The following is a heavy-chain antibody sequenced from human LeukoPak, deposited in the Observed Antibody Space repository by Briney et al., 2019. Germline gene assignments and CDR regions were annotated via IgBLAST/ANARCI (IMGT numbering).Heavy chain of an antibody. J-gene: IGHJ4*02. CDR1: GGTFRSYA. D-gene: IGHD2-8*01. CDR3: ARGGVGSPGRNDFDY. CDR2: FIPVFDTT. V-gene: IGHV1-69*05. Sequence: SVKVSCKAFGGTFRSYAINWVRQAPGQGLEWMGGFIPVFDTTKYAQKVQGRVTITTDESTSTAYMELSSLRSEDTAVYYCARGGVGSPGRNDFDYWGQGTLVTVSS.